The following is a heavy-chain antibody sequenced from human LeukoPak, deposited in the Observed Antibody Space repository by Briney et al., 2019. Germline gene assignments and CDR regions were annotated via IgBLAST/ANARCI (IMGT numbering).Heavy chain of an antibody. Sequence: ASVKVSCTASGYTFTSYGISWVRQAPGQGLEWMGWISAYNGNTNYAQKLQGRVTMTTDASTSTAYMELRSLRSDDTAVYYCARDGTSSGEHQQFDFWGQGTLVTVSS. J-gene: IGHJ4*02. CDR3: ARDGTSSGEHQQFDF. CDR2: ISAYNGNT. D-gene: IGHD6-19*01. V-gene: IGHV1-18*01. CDR1: GYTFTSYG.